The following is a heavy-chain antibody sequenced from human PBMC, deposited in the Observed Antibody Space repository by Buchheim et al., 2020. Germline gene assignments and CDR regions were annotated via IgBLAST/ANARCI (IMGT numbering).Heavy chain of an antibody. CDR2: ISSSGSTI. V-gene: IGHV3-48*03. Sequence: EVQLVESGGGLVQPGGSLRLSCAASGFTFSSYEMNWVRQAPGKGLEWVSYISSSGSTIYYADSVKGRFTISRDNAKNSLYLQMNSLRAEDTAVYYCARAIYLIGYCTNGVCPAGYWGQGTL. CDR3: ARAIYLIGYCTNGVCPAGY. J-gene: IGHJ4*02. CDR1: GFTFSSYE. D-gene: IGHD2-8*01.